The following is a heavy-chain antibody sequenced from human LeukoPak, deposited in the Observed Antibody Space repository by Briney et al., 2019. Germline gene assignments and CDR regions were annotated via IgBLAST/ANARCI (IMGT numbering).Heavy chain of an antibody. CDR3: ARDWWELPVY. CDR1: GFTFSSYE. V-gene: IGHV3-48*03. Sequence: GGSLRLSCAASGFTFSSYEMNWVRQAPGKGLEWVSYISSSGSTMYYADSVKGRFTISRDNAKNSLYLQMNSLRAEDTAVYYCARDWWELPVYWGQGTLVTVSS. J-gene: IGHJ4*02. D-gene: IGHD1-26*01. CDR2: ISSSGSTM.